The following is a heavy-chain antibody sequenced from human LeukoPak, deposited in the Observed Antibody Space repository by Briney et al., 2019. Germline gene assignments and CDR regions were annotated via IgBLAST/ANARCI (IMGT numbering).Heavy chain of an antibody. Sequence: GGSLRLSCAASGFTFTNYAMNWVRQAPGKGLEWVSGISGSGGSTYYADSVKGRFTISRDNSKNTLYLQMNSLRAEDTAVYYCAKGGSYYYDTSGYFGYWGQGTLATVSS. CDR2: ISGSGGST. D-gene: IGHD3-22*01. J-gene: IGHJ4*02. CDR3: AKGGSYYYDTSGYFGY. V-gene: IGHV3-23*01. CDR1: GFTFTNYA.